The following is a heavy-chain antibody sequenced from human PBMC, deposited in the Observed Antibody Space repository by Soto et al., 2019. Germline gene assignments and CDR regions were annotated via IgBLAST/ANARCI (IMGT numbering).Heavy chain of an antibody. V-gene: IGHV3-21*01. J-gene: IGHJ3*02. Sequence: GGSLRLSCAASGFTFSSYSMNWVRQAPGKGLEWVSSISSSSSYIYYADSVKGRFTISRDNAKNSLYLQMNSLRAEDTAVYYCARAVSSSWYGDAFDIWGQGTMVTVSS. D-gene: IGHD6-13*01. CDR1: GFTFSSYS. CDR2: ISSSSSYI. CDR3: ARAVSSSWYGDAFDI.